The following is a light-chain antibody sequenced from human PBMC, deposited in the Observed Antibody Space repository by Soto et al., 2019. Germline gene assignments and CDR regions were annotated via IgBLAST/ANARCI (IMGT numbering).Light chain of an antibody. V-gene: IGKV3-20*01. Sequence: VLTQSPATLSLSRGERAILSCRASRSIGTYLAWYQQKPGQAPRLLIYGASSRATGIPDRFSGSGSGTDFTLTISRLEPEDFAVYYCQQYGSSPFTFGPGTKVDN. J-gene: IGKJ3*01. CDR1: RSIGTY. CDR2: GAS. CDR3: QQYGSSPFT.